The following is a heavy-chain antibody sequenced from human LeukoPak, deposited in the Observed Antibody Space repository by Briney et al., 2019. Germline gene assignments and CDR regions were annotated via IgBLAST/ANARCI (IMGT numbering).Heavy chain of an antibody. CDR2: ISYDGSYT. CDR3: ARAFDD. J-gene: IGHJ6*04. Sequence: GGSLRLSCVDSALSFTSSAMYWVRQAPGKGLEWVAAISYDGSYTYYRDSVRGRFTISRDNSKNTTYLQMNSLRAEDTAMYYCARAFDDCGKGTTVTVSS. V-gene: IGHV3-30*04. CDR1: ALSFTSSA.